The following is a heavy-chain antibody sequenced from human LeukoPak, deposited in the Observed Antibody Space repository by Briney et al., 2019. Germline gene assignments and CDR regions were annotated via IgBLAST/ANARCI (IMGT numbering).Heavy chain of an antibody. Sequence: SETLSLTCTVSGGSISSGSYYWSWIRQPAGKGLEWIGRIYTSGSTNYNPSLKSRVTISLDTSKSQFSMKLSSLTAADTAVYHCARDVDEYCSSTSCYRGGDYFDYWGQGTLVTVSS. V-gene: IGHV4-61*02. J-gene: IGHJ4*02. D-gene: IGHD2-2*01. CDR1: GGSISSGSYY. CDR2: IYTSGST. CDR3: ARDVDEYCSSTSCYRGGDYFDY.